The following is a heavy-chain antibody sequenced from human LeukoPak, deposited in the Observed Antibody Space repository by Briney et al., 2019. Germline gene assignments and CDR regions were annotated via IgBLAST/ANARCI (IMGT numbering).Heavy chain of an antibody. CDR3: AREGYDYGDYGREGAFDI. CDR2: IYYSGST. V-gene: IGHV4-59*01. CDR1: GGSISSCY. J-gene: IGHJ3*02. D-gene: IGHD4-17*01. Sequence: SETLSLTCTVSGGSISSCYWSWIRQPPGKGLEWIGYIYYSGSTNYNPSLKSRVTISVDTSKNQFSLKLSSVTAADTAVYYCAREGYDYGDYGREGAFDIWGQGTMVTVSS.